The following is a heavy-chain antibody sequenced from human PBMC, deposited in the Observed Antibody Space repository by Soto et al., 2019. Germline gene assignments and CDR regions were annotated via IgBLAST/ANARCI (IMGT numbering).Heavy chain of an antibody. V-gene: IGHV1-2*02. CDR2: INAHSGGT. D-gene: IGHD6-6*01. CDR3: AKDLARQLAYWLDP. Sequence: ASVKVSCKASGFSFTGYYIHWPRQAPGQGLEWMGWINAHSGGTEYAQKFQGRVTLTRDTSIATAYLTLTSLTSDDTALYYCAKDLARQLAYWLDPWGQGTQVTVSS. J-gene: IGHJ5*02. CDR1: GFSFTGYY.